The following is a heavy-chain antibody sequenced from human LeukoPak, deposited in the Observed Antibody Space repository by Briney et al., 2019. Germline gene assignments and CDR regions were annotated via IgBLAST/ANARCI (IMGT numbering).Heavy chain of an antibody. J-gene: IGHJ3*02. V-gene: IGHV3-21*01. CDR2: ISSSSSYI. Sequence: GGSLRLSCAASGFTFSSYSMNWVRQAPGKGLEWVSSISSSSSYIYYADSVKGRFTISRDNAKNSLYLQMNSLRAEDTAVYYCAREWAYCSSTSCSLGAFDIWGQGTMVTVSS. CDR1: GFTFSSYS. CDR3: AREWAYCSSTSCSLGAFDI. D-gene: IGHD2-2*01.